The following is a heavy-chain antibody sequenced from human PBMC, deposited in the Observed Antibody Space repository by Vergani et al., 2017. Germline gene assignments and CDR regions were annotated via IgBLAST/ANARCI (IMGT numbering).Heavy chain of an antibody. Sequence: QVQLVQSGAEVKKPGASVKVSCKASGYIFSGYYIHWVRQAPGQGLEWMAWINPNSGGTNYAQKFQGRVTMTRDTSISTAYMELSRLISDDTAVYYCAGGYCSSTSCSEAYYYYMDVWGKGTTVTVSS. V-gene: IGHV1-2*02. CDR3: AGGYCSSTSCSEAYYYYMDV. CDR2: INPNSGGT. CDR1: GYIFSGYY. J-gene: IGHJ6*03. D-gene: IGHD2-2*01.